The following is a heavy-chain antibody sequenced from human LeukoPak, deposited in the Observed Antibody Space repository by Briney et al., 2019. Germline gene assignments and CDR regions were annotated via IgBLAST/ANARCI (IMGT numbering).Heavy chain of an antibody. D-gene: IGHD3-10*01. J-gene: IGHJ4*02. CDR2: IYYSGNT. CDR1: GGSISGRSYF. V-gene: IGHV4-39*01. Sequence: PSETLSLTCAVSGGSISGRSYFWGWIRQPPGKGLEWIGSIYYSGNTYYNPSLKSRVTISVDTSKNQFSLKLSSVTAADTAVYYCARLKEGIDYWGQGTLVTVSP. CDR3: ARLKEGIDY.